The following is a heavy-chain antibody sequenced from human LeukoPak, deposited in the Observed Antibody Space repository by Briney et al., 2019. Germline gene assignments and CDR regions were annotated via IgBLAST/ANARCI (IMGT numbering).Heavy chain of an antibody. CDR3: AKRAPAGTTGTTLDYYYGMDV. CDR1: GFTFSSYA. CDR2: ISGSGGST. V-gene: IGHV3-23*01. D-gene: IGHD1-1*01. J-gene: IGHJ6*02. Sequence: GGSLRLSCAASGFTFSSYAMSWVRQALGKGLEWVSAISGSGGSTYYADSVKGRFTISRDNSKNTLYLQMNSLRAEDTAVYYCAKRAPAGTTGTTLDYYYGMDVWGQGTTVTVSS.